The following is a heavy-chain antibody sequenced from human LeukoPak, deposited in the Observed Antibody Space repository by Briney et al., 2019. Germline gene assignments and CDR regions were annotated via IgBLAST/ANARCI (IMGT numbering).Heavy chain of an antibody. J-gene: IGHJ6*02. CDR3: AKEGADIYYYYGMDV. CDR1: GFTFDDYA. CDR2: ISGDGGST. Sequence: PGGSLRLSCAASGFTFDDYAMHWVRQAPGKGLEWVSLISGDGGSTYYADSVKGRFTISRDNSKNSLYLRMNSLRTEDTALYYCAKEGADIYYYYGMDVWGQGTTVTVSS. V-gene: IGHV3-43*02.